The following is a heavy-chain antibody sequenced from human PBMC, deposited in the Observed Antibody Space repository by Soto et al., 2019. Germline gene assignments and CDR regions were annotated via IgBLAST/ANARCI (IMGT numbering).Heavy chain of an antibody. CDR3: AHSRPPRLLDH. J-gene: IGHJ4*02. D-gene: IGHD6-6*01. Sequence: QITLKESGPTLVKPTQTLTLTCTFSGFSLSTSGVGVGWIRQPPGKALEWLALIYWDDDKRYSPALNSRPTITKDTYKNQVVLTMTNMDPVDTATYYCAHSRPPRLLDHWGQGTLVTVSS. CDR2: IYWDDDK. CDR1: GFSLSTSGVG. V-gene: IGHV2-5*02.